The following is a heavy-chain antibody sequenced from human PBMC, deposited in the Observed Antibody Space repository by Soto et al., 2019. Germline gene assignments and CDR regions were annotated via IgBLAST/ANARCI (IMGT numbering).Heavy chain of an antibody. D-gene: IGHD4-17*01. Sequence: QVQLKESGPGLVKPSETLSLTCTVSGGSISSYYWSWIRQPPGKGLEWIGSIYHSGSTNYSPSLKSRVTISVDTSKNQFSLKLSSVTAADTAVYYCARSYGDYVFDYWGQATLVTVSS. CDR1: GGSISSYY. CDR2: IYHSGST. CDR3: ARSYGDYVFDY. V-gene: IGHV4-59*01. J-gene: IGHJ4*02.